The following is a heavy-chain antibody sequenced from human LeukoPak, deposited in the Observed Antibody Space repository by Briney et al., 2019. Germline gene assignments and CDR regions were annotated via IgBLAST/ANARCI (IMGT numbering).Heavy chain of an antibody. V-gene: IGHV1-2*02. J-gene: IGHJ6*02. CDR1: GYTVTAYY. D-gene: IGHD2-2*01. CDR3: AGDYAYGDYYGMDV. Sequence: GASVKVSCKASGYTVTAYYMHWVRQAPGQGLEWMGWINPNSGGTKYAQKFQGRVTMTRDASISAAYMELSSLRSDDTAVYYCAGDYAYGDYYGMDVWAKGPRSPSP. CDR2: INPNSGGT.